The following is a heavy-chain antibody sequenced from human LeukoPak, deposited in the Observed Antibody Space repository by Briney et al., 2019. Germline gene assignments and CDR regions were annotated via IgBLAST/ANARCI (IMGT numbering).Heavy chain of an antibody. D-gene: IGHD4-23*01. CDR3: ARDNSIGDRGWWFDP. CDR1: GYTFTNHY. Sequence: ASVKVSCKASGYTFTNHYMHRVRQAPGQGLEWMGLINPSGGSTLYAEKFQGRIIMTRDMSTATDYMELSSLRSEDTAVYYCARDNSIGDRGWWFDPWGQGTLVTVSS. CDR2: INPSGGST. V-gene: IGHV1-46*01. J-gene: IGHJ5*02.